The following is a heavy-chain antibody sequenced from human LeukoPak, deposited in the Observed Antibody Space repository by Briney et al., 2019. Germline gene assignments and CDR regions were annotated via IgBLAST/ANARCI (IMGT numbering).Heavy chain of an antibody. J-gene: IGHJ6*03. D-gene: IGHD5-12*01. CDR2: IKENGSEE. CDR1: GFTFSKSW. Sequence: GGSLRLSCAASGFTFSKSWMSWVRQGPGKGLEWVACIKENGSEEKYVDSVRGRFTISRDNAKNSLYLQMNSLRVEDTAVYYCAKDSVKVTTIRRVPHYMDVWGKGTTVTISS. CDR3: AKDSVKVTTIRRVPHYMDV. V-gene: IGHV3-7*01.